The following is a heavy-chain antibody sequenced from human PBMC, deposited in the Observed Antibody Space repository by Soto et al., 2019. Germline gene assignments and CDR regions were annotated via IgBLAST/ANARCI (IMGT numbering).Heavy chain of an antibody. V-gene: IGHV3-21*01. CDR3: ARDRPYYDFWSGYYNYYYYYGMDV. Sequence: GGFLRLSCAASGVTFISYSMNWVRQAPGKGLEWVSSISSSSSYIYYADSVKGRFTISRDNAKNSLYLQMNSLRAEDTAVYYCARDRPYYDFWSGYYNYYYYYGMDVWGQGTTVTVSS. J-gene: IGHJ6*02. CDR2: ISSSSSYI. D-gene: IGHD3-3*01. CDR1: GVTFISYS.